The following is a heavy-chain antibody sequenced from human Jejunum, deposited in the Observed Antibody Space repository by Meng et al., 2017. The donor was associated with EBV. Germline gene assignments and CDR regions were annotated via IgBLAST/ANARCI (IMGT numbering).Heavy chain of an antibody. CDR1: VGAFSDYY. V-gene: IGHV4-34*01. Sequence: QVDRQQWGVGRCKPSETRSLPCVGYVGAFSDYYWTWIRQPPGKGLEWIGEINHGGGAIYNPSLKSRVTISVDTSKNQFSLKLSSVTAADTAVYYCARLGGYASGTYYPIDPWGQGTLVTVSS. J-gene: IGHJ5*02. CDR2: INHGGGA. D-gene: IGHD3-10*01. CDR3: ARLGGYASGTYYPIDP.